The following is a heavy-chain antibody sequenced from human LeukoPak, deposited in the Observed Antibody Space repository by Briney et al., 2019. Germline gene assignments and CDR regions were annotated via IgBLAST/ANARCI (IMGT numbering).Heavy chain of an antibody. D-gene: IGHD6-13*01. J-gene: IGHJ4*02. CDR3: ATLRGAAGTSYFDS. CDR2: ISTDGYTT. V-gene: IGHV3-74*01. CDR1: GLAFSAYK. Sequence: GGSLRLSCAASGLAFSAYKMHWVRQAPRKGLVWVSRISTDGYTTDYADFVQGRFTASRDNTKNTWSLEMNSLRAEDTAVYYCATLRGAAGTSYFDSWGQGTLVTVSS.